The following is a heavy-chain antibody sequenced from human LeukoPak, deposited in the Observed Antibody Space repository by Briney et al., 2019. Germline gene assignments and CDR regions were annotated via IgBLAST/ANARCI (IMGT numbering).Heavy chain of an antibody. CDR3: ARDVDYHVTSECFDY. CDR1: GFTFSSYW. CDR2: INSDGSST. Sequence: GGSLRLSCAAAGFTFSSYWMHWARQAPGKGLVWVSRINSDGSSTTYADSVKGRFTIARDNAKNTLYLQMNGLRPEDTDVYYCARDVDYHVTSECFDYWGQGTLVTVSS. D-gene: IGHD3-22*01. V-gene: IGHV3-74*03. J-gene: IGHJ4*02.